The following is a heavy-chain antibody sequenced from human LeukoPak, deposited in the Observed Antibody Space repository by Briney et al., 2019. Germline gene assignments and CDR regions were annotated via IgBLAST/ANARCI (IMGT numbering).Heavy chain of an antibody. CDR3: AKVGIRISLIVVVFTTADDWYFDL. CDR2: ISGSAGST. J-gene: IGHJ2*01. D-gene: IGHD3-22*01. CDR1: GFTFSNYA. Sequence: GGSLRLSCAAAGFTFSNYAMSWVRQAPGKGLEWVSGISGSAGSTYYADSVKGRLTISRDNSKNTLYLQMDSLRAEDTAVYYCAKVGIRISLIVVVFTTADDWYFDLWGRGTLVTVSS. V-gene: IGHV3-23*01.